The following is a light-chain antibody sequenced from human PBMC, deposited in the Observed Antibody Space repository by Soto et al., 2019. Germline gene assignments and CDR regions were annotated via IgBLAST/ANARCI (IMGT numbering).Light chain of an antibody. CDR2: DAS. CDR3: QQYGSLPPYT. Sequence: DIQMTQSPSSLSASVGDRVTITCQASQDISNYLNWYQQKPGRAPKLLIYDASSLETGVSSRFIGSGAGTDFTFAISSLQPDDIATYYCQQYGSLPPYTFGQGTKLEIK. CDR1: QDISNY. V-gene: IGKV1-33*01. J-gene: IGKJ2*01.